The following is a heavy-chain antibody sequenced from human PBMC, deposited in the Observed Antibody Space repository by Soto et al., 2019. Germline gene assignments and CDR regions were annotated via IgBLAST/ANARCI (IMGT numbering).Heavy chain of an antibody. J-gene: IGHJ3*01. CDR3: ARGGRNYVRGSFDL. CDR2: ISAYNGKT. D-gene: IGHD3-10*02. V-gene: IGHV1-18*04. CDR1: GYTFTNYG. Sequence: QVQLVQSGTEVKTPGASVKVSCNASGYTFTNYGINWVRQAPGQGLEWMGWISAYNGKTHNAPFLQDRVTMTTDTSTRTCYMELPRLRSDDTAVYYSARGGRNYVRGSFDLWGHGTRVTVSS.